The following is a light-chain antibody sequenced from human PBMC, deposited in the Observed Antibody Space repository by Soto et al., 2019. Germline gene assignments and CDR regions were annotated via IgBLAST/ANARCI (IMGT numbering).Light chain of an antibody. J-gene: IGKJ4*01. V-gene: IGKV3-20*01. CDR1: QSVRSIY. Sequence: EIVLTQSPGTLSLSSGERATLSCRASQSVRSIYLAWYQQKPGHAPRLLIYGASSRATGIPDRFGGSGSGTDFTLTITRQEPEDFAVYYCQQHASSPLTFGGGTKVEIK. CDR3: QQHASSPLT. CDR2: GAS.